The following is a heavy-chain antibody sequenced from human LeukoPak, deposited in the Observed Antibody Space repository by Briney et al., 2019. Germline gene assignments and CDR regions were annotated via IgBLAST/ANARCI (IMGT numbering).Heavy chain of an antibody. D-gene: IGHD6-13*01. CDR1: GFTLSSYS. V-gene: IGHV3-21*01. CDR3: ARGEAAADPFDY. J-gene: IGHJ4*02. Sequence: GGSLRLSCAASGFTLSSYSMNWVRQAPGKGLEWVSSISSSSSYIYYADSVKGRFTISRDNAKNSLYLQMNSLRAEDTAVYYCARGEAAADPFDYWGQGTLVTVSS. CDR2: ISSSSSYI.